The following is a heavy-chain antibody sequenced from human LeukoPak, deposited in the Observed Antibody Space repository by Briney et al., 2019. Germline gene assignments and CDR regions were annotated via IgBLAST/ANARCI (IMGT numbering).Heavy chain of an antibody. D-gene: IGHD1-26*01. CDR2: IYYGGTT. J-gene: IGHJ4*02. CDR3: TRRPVVGAALRTYYFDY. CDR1: GGSISSGGYY. Sequence: KPSETLSLTCTVSGGSISSGGYYWSWIRQPPGKGLEWIGSIYYGGTTYYNPSLKSRVTISVDTSRHQFSLKLSSVTAADTAVYYCTRRPVVGAALRTYYFDYWGQGALVTVSS. V-gene: IGHV4-39*01.